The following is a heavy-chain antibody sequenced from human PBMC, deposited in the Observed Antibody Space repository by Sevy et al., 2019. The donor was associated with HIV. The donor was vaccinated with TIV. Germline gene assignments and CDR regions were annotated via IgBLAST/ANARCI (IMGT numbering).Heavy chain of an antibody. Sequence: SETLSLTCTVSGGSISSGDYYWSWIRQPPGKGLEWIGYIYYSGSTYYDPSLKSRVTISVDTSKNQFSLKLSSVTAADTAVYYCAGAPSIVGATWEYYFDYWGQGTLVTVSS. CDR3: AGAPSIVGATWEYYFDY. J-gene: IGHJ4*02. D-gene: IGHD1-26*01. CDR1: GGSISSGDYY. CDR2: IYYSGST. V-gene: IGHV4-30-4*01.